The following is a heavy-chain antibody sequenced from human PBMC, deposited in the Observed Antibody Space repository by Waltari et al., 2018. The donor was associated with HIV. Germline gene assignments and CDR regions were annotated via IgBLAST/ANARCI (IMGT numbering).Heavy chain of an antibody. CDR2: ISRGSSFS. Sequence: ELVESGGGLFKPGQSFRLSCNASGLAFALFHMTWVRQAPGRGLEWVASISRGSSFSYYSDSFKGRISISRDNAKKSLFLQMNSLTADDTGLYFCVGDRTSLTTGDFDSWGQGVPVIVSS. V-gene: IGHV3-21*02. D-gene: IGHD1-1*01. CDR3: VGDRTSLTTGDFDS. CDR1: GLAFALFH. J-gene: IGHJ4*02.